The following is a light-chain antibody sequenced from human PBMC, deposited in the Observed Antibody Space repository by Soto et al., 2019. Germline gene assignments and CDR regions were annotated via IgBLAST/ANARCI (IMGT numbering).Light chain of an antibody. Sequence: EIVLTQSPGTLSLSPGERATLSCRASQSVSNNYLAWYQQKPGQAPRLLIYGASNRATGIPDRFSGSGSGTDFTLTISRLEPEDFAVYYCQQFHSSPLTFGGGTKVEI. CDR2: GAS. V-gene: IGKV3-20*01. J-gene: IGKJ4*01. CDR3: QQFHSSPLT. CDR1: QSVSNNY.